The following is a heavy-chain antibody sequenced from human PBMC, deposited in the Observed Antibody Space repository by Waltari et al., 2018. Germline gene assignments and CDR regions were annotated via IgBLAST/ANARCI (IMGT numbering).Heavy chain of an antibody. Sequence: EVQLVESGGGWVQPGRSLRLSCTASGFNFADYAMTWVRQAPGKGLEWVGFIRGKSYGGTTEYASSVEDRFIISRDDSKSIAYLQMNNLKIEDTAVYFCTSPHDSSGYSPGDLDYWGQGTLVTVSS. CDR3: TSPHDSSGYSPGDLDY. CDR2: IRGKSYGGTT. J-gene: IGHJ4*02. V-gene: IGHV3-49*04. CDR1: GFNFADYA. D-gene: IGHD3-22*01.